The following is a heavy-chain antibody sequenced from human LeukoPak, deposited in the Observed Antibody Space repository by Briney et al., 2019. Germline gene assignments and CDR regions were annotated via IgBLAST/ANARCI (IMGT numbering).Heavy chain of an antibody. CDR1: GFTVSSNY. D-gene: IGHD3-9*01. CDR2: IYSGGST. CDR3: ARDGVLRYFASY. Sequence: GGSLRLSCAASGFTVSSNYMSWVRQAPGKGLEWVSVIYSGGSTYYADSVKGRFTISRDNSKDTLYLQMNSLRAEDTAVYYCARDGVLRYFASYWGQGTLVTVSS. V-gene: IGHV3-66*01. J-gene: IGHJ4*02.